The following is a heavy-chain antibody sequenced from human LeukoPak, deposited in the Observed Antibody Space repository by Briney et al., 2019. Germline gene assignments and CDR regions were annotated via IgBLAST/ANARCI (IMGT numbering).Heavy chain of an antibody. CDR2: IFPAFGSV. J-gene: IGHJ4*02. D-gene: IGHD3-10*01. V-gene: IGHV1-69*13. Sequence: SVKVSCKASGGTFSDYAFIWVRQAPGQRLEVMGRIFPAFGSVTYAQKFHDRVTISADESTSTVFVEVNSLRFEDTAIYYCGRPYGSGNYYNLGLDYWGQGTPVTVSS. CDR3: GRPYGSGNYYNLGLDY. CDR1: GGTFSDYA.